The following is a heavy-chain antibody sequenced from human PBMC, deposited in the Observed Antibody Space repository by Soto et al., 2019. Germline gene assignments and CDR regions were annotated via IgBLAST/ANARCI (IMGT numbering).Heavy chain of an antibody. V-gene: IGHV1-46*01. CDR1: GDTFTEYY. CDR2: VNPSGGHT. CDR3: ARGGHVVVVTAALDY. Sequence: QVQLMQSGAEVKKPGASVKVSCKASGDTFTEYYIHWVRQAPGQGLEWMGTVNPSGGHTTYAQDFLGRVTTTRDTATSTLYMALTSLTSEDTAVYYCARGGHVVVVTAALDYWGQGTLVTVSS. D-gene: IGHD2-21*02. J-gene: IGHJ4*02.